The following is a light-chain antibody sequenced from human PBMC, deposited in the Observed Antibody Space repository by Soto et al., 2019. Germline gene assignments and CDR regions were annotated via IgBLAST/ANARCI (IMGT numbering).Light chain of an antibody. CDR1: SSNIGAGYD. CDR2: DNT. Sequence: QSVLTQPPSVSGAPGQRVTISCTGSSSNIGAGYDVHWYQQLPGTAPKLLIYDNTNRPSGVPDRFSGSKSGTSASLAITGLQAEDEADYYCQSFDSGLSGSGVFGGGTKVTVL. CDR3: QSFDSGLSGSGV. V-gene: IGLV1-40*01. J-gene: IGLJ3*02.